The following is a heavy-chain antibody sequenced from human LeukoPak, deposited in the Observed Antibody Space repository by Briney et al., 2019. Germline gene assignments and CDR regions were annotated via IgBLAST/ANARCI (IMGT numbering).Heavy chain of an antibody. D-gene: IGHD3-22*01. CDR2: ISYDGSNK. CDR1: GFTFSSYG. CDR3: AKDLYPYDSSGYHFDY. Sequence: PGGSLRLSCAASGFTFSSYGMHWVRQAPGKGLGWVAIISYDGSNKYYADSVKGRFTISRDNSKNTLYLQMNSLRAEDTAVYYCAKDLYPYDSSGYHFDYWGQGTLVTVSS. J-gene: IGHJ4*02. V-gene: IGHV3-30*18.